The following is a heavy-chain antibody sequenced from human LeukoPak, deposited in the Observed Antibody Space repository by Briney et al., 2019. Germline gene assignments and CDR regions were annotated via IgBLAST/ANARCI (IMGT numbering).Heavy chain of an antibody. D-gene: IGHD5-18*01. Sequence: SETLSLTCAVYGGSFSGYYWSWIRQPPGKGLEWIGEINHSGSTNYNPSLKSRVTISVDTSKNQFSLKLSSVTAADTAVYYCARGLYADTAMVSYYYGMDVWGQGTTVTVSS. J-gene: IGHJ6*02. CDR2: INHSGST. V-gene: IGHV4-34*01. CDR3: ARGLYADTAMVSYYYGMDV. CDR1: GGSFSGYY.